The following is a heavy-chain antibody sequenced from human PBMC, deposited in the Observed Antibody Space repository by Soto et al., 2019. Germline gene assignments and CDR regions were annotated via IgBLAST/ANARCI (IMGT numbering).Heavy chain of an antibody. D-gene: IGHD3-10*01. CDR2: IKQDGSEK. V-gene: IGHV3-7*03. Sequence: PGGSLRLSCAASGFTFSSYWMSWVRQAPGKGLEWVANIKQDGSEKYYVDSVKGRFTISRDNAKNSLYLQMNSLRSDDTAVYYCARVGMYYYGSGSYTGPHDYWGQGTLVTVS. CDR1: GFTFSSYW. J-gene: IGHJ4*02. CDR3: ARVGMYYYGSGSYTGPHDY.